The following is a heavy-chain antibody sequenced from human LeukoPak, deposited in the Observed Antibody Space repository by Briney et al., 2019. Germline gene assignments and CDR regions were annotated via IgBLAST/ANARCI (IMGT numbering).Heavy chain of an antibody. CDR1: GFTFSSYG. J-gene: IGHJ4*02. Sequence: QSGGSLRLSCAASGFTFSSYGMHWVRQAPGKGLERVAVIWYDGSNKYYADSVKSRFTISRDNSKNTLYLQMNSLRAEDTAVYYCARGGDYYGLGYFDYWGQGTLVTVSS. CDR2: IWYDGSNK. D-gene: IGHD3-10*01. V-gene: IGHV3-33*01. CDR3: ARGGDYYGLGYFDY.